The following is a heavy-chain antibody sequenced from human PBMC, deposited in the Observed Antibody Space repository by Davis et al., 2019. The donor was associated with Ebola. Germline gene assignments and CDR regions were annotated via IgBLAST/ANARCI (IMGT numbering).Heavy chain of an antibody. CDR2: IYYSGST. J-gene: IGHJ3*02. D-gene: IGHD2-15*01. V-gene: IGHV4-34*01. Sequence: PSETLSLTCAVYGGSFSSYYWGWIRQPPGKGLEWIGSIYYSGSTNYNPSLKSRVTISVDTSKNQFSLKLSSVTAADTAVYYCARAPGRYCSGGSCYVRRAFDIWGQGTMVTVSS. CDR3: ARAPGRYCSGGSCYVRRAFDI. CDR1: GGSFSSYY.